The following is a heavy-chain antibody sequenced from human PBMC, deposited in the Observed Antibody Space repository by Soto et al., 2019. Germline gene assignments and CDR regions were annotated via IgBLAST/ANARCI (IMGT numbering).Heavy chain of an antibody. V-gene: IGHV3-23*01. Sequence: EVQLLESGGGLVQPGGSLRLSCAASGFTFSSYAMSWVRQAPGKGLEWVSAISGSGGSTYYADSVKGRFTISRDNSKNTLYLQMNSLRAEDTAVYYCAKDRIVVVTAILRYYFDYWGQGTLVTVSS. D-gene: IGHD2-21*02. J-gene: IGHJ4*02. CDR2: ISGSGGST. CDR3: AKDRIVVVTAILRYYFDY. CDR1: GFTFSSYA.